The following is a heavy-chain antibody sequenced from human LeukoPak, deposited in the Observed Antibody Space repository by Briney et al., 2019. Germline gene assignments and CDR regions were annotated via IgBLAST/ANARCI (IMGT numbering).Heavy chain of an antibody. CDR2: FDPEDGET. J-gene: IGHJ4*02. CDR1: GYTLTELS. V-gene: IGHV1-24*01. D-gene: IGHD3-10*01. Sequence: ASVKVSCKVSGYTLTELSMHSVRQAPGKGLEWMGGFDPEDGETIYAQKFQGRVTMTADTSTDTAYMELSSLRSEDTAVYYCATGRGGRWFGESYGFDYWGQGTLVTVSS. CDR3: ATGRGGRWFGESYGFDY.